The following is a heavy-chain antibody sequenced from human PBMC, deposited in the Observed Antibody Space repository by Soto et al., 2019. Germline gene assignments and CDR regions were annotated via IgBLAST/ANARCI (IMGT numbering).Heavy chain of an antibody. CDR1: GGSFSDYY. J-gene: IGHJ5*02. CDR3: AREGRYYASGRFWWFDP. Sequence: SETLSLTCAVYGGSFSDYYWSWIRQPPGKGLEWIGEINHSGSANYNPSLKSRVTISVDTSKNQFSLKLSSVTAADTAVYYCAREGRYYASGRFWWFDPWGQGTLVTVSS. V-gene: IGHV4-34*01. CDR2: INHSGSA. D-gene: IGHD3-10*01.